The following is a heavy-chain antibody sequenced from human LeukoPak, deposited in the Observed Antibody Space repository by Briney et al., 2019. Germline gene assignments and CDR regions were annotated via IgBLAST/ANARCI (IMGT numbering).Heavy chain of an antibody. Sequence: GGSLRLSCAASGFTFSSYWMSWVRQAPGKGLEWVANIRQDGSVQNYVDSVKGRFIISRDNPKNSVYLQMSSLRAEDTAVYYCLVATRSRGFDYWGQGTLVTVSS. V-gene: IGHV3-7*01. CDR3: LVATRSRGFDY. CDR2: IRQDGSVQ. D-gene: IGHD2-15*01. J-gene: IGHJ4*02. CDR1: GFTFSSYW.